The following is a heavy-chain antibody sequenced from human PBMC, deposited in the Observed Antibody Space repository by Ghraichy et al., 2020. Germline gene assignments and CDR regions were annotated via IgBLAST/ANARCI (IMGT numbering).Heavy chain of an antibody. D-gene: IGHD3-3*01. V-gene: IGHV4-39*01. Sequence: SQTPSLTCTVSGGSVSSDSYYWGWIRQTPGKGLEWIASIYYNGYTYYNPSLKSRVTISVDMSKNQFALKLSSVTAADTAVYYCASSAFGVVINLYYFDYWGQGTLVTVSS. CDR2: IYYNGYT. J-gene: IGHJ4*02. CDR3: ASSAFGVVINLYYFDY. CDR1: GGSVSSDSYY.